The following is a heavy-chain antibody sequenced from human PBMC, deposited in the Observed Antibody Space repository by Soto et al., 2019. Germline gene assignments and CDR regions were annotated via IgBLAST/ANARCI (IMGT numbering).Heavy chain of an antibody. D-gene: IGHD1-26*01. CDR2: ISSSSSTI. CDR3: ARGHPRSYYYYYGMDV. V-gene: IGHV3-48*02. CDR1: GFTCSSYS. J-gene: IGHJ6*02. Sequence: GGSLRLSCASSGFTCSSYSMNLVRQAPGKGLEWVSYISSSSSTIYYADSVKGRFTISRDNAKNSLYLQMNSLRDEDTAVYYCARGHPRSYYYYYGMDVWGQGTTVTVSS.